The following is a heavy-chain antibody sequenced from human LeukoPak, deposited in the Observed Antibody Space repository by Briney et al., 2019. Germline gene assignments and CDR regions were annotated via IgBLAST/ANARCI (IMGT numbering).Heavy chain of an antibody. Sequence: PGGTLRLSCAASGFIFSHHGMNWVRQAPGKGLEWVSGIRTDGVTTYYADSVKSRFIISRDNSKNTVYLQMNSLSAEDAAVYYCVKDDGWVQYANWGQGTLVTVSS. V-gene: IGHV3-23*01. J-gene: IGHJ4*02. D-gene: IGHD5-24*01. CDR1: GFIFSHHG. CDR3: VKDDGWVQYAN. CDR2: IRTDGVTT.